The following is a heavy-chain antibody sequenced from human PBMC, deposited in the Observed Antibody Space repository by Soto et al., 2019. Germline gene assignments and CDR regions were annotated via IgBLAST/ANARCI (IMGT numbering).Heavy chain of an antibody. CDR3: ARDAPYTSSHF. V-gene: IGHV3-66*01. CDR2: LYSGGAA. Sequence: EVQVVESGGGLVQPGGSLRLSCAASGFTVSSSSMSWVRQAPGKGPEWVSILYSGGAAYYADPVQGRFTISRDNSKNTLYLQMNSLRAEDTAVYYCARDAPYTSSHFWGQGTPVTVSS. J-gene: IGHJ4*02. D-gene: IGHD6-6*01. CDR1: GFTVSSSS.